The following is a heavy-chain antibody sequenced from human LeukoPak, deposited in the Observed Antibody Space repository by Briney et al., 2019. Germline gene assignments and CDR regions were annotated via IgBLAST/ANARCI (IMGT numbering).Heavy chain of an antibody. CDR3: ARVLIVGDRPDGFDI. CDR2: ISSSSSYI. J-gene: IGHJ3*02. CDR1: GFTFSSYS. Sequence: PGGSLRLSCAASGFTFSSYSMNWVRQAPGKGLEWVSSISSSSSYIYYADSVKGRFTISRGYAKNSLFLQMNSLRAEDTAVYYCARVLIVGDRPDGFDIWGQGTMVIVSS. V-gene: IGHV3-21*01. D-gene: IGHD1-26*01.